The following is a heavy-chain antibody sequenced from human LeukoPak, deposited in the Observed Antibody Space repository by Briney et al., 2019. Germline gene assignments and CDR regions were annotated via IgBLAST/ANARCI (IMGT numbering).Heavy chain of an antibody. CDR1: GGSISSGSYY. CDR2: IYTSGST. CDR3: ARGNYYMDV. V-gene: IGHV4-61*02. J-gene: IGHJ6*03. Sequence: SETLSLTCTVSGGSISSGSYYWSWIRHPAGKGLEWIGRIYTSGSTNYNPSLKSRVTISVDTSKNQFSLKLSSVTAADTAVYYCARGNYYMDVWGKGTTVTVSS.